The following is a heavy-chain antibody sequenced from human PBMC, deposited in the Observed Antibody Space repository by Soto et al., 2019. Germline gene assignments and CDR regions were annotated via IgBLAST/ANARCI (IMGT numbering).Heavy chain of an antibody. Sequence: EVQLVETGGGFMQPGGSLRLSCAASGFIVNTDYMTWVRQAPGKGLEWVSVIYTGGSTYYADSVKGRITISRDNSKNTLFLQMNSLIAEDTAVYYCARVRGYSYYFDFWGQGTLVTVSS. V-gene: IGHV3-53*02. D-gene: IGHD3-10*01. CDR3: ARVRGYSYYFDF. CDR2: IYTGGST. J-gene: IGHJ4*02. CDR1: GFIVNTDY.